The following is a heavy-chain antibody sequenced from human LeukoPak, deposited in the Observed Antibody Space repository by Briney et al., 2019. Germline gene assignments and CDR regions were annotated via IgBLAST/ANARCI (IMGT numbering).Heavy chain of an antibody. CDR1: GGSFSGYN. J-gene: IGHJ4*02. Sequence: PSETLSLTCAVYGGSFSGYNWTWIRQPPGKGLEWIGEISHSGITKYNPSLESRVTTSVDTSKNQFSLKLSSVTAADTAVYYCARGGRLFDYWGQGTLVTVSS. V-gene: IGHV4-34*01. CDR3: ARGGRLFDY. CDR2: ISHSGIT. D-gene: IGHD1-1*01.